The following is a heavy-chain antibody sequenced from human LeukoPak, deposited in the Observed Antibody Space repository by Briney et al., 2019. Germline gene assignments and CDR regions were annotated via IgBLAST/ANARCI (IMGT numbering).Heavy chain of an antibody. V-gene: IGHV3-48*01. CDR3: ARVRSYAEAYYYYYMDV. CDR1: GFTFSSYS. J-gene: IGHJ6*03. D-gene: IGHD2-2*01. Sequence: GGSLRLSCAASGFTFSSYSMNWVRQAPGKGLEWVSYISSSSSTIYYADSVKGRFTISRDNAKNSLYLQMNSLRAEDTAVYYCARVRSYAEAYYYYYMDVWGKGTTVTVSS. CDR2: ISSSSSTI.